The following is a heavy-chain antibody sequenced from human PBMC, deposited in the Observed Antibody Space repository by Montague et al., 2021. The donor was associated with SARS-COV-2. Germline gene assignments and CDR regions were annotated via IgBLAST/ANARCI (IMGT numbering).Heavy chain of an antibody. Sequence: SETLSLTCAVYGGSLSGYYWSWIRQPPGKGLEWIGEINHSGSTNYNPFLKSRVTISLDTSKNQFSLKLSSVTAADTAVYYCARGRRRYNWRDETSYYYGMDVWGQGTRVTVSS. D-gene: IGHD1-20*01. V-gene: IGHV4-34*01. J-gene: IGHJ6*02. CDR2: INHSGST. CDR3: ARGRRRYNWRDETSYYYGMDV. CDR1: GGSLSGYY.